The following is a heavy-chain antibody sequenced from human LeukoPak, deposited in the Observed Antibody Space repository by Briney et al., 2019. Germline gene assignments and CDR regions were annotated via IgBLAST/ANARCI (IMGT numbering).Heavy chain of an antibody. CDR1: GGSISSSSYY. Sequence: SETLSLTCTVSGGSISSSSYYWGWIRLPPGKGLEWIGSVYNSGSTSYNPSLKSPVTLSVDTSKNQFSLKVHSVTAADTAVYYCARHRYSPTYAASDIWGQGTMVAVS. J-gene: IGHJ3*02. V-gene: IGHV4-39*01. D-gene: IGHD2-15*01. CDR3: ARHRYSPTYAASDI. CDR2: VYNSGST.